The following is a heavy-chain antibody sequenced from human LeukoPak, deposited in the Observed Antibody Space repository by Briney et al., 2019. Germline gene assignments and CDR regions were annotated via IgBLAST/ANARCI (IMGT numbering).Heavy chain of an antibody. J-gene: IGHJ4*02. Sequence: SETLSLTCIVSGGAIRSYCWSWIRQSPGKGLEWVGTIYSGGSANNNPSLKSRVPISADTSKNQFSLDLNSGTAADTAVYYCARRSPDWMEWFFDSWGQGTLVTVSS. CDR3: ARRSPDWMEWFFDS. CDR1: GGAIRSYC. CDR2: IYSGGSA. V-gene: IGHV4-4*08. D-gene: IGHD3-3*01.